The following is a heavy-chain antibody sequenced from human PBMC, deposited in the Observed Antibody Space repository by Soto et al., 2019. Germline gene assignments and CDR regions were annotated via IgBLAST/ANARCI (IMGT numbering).Heavy chain of an antibody. J-gene: IGHJ3*02. CDR2: IIPIFGTA. Sequence: QVQLVQSGAEVKKPGSSVKVSCKASGGTFSSYAISWVRQAPGQGLEWMGGIIPIFGTANYAQKFQGRVTIIADESTSTADMELSRLRSEDTDVYSCAGVVVIQGAFDIWGQGPMVTVSS. CDR3: AGVVVIQGAFDI. CDR1: GGTFSSYA. V-gene: IGHV1-69*12. D-gene: IGHD3-22*01.